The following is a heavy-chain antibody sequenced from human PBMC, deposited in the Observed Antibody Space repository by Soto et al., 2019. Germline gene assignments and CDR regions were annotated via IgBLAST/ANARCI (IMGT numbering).Heavy chain of an antibody. V-gene: IGHV1-69*01. CDR3: ARPATGWVKTYYYYGMDV. CDR1: GGTFSSYA. CDR2: IIPIFGTA. Sequence: QVQLVQSGAEVKKPGSSVKVSCKASGGTFSSYAISWVRQAPGQGLEWMGGIIPIFGTANYAQKFQGRVTITADETTNTADMELSSLRSEDTAVYYCARPATGWVKTYYYYGMDVWGQGTTVTVSS. D-gene: IGHD1-26*01. J-gene: IGHJ6*02.